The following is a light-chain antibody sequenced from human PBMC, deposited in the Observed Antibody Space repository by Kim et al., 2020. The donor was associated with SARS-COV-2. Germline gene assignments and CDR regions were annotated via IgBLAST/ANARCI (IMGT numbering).Light chain of an antibody. CDR2: TSS. CDR1: QSISNY. V-gene: IGKV1-39*01. CDR3: QQSYSPPYT. J-gene: IGKJ2*01. Sequence: SAFVGDRVAITCRASQSISNYVNWYQQRPGKAPNLLIYTSSSLQSGVPSRFGGSGSGTYFTLTISSLQPEDVATYFCQQSYSPPYTFGQGTKLEI.